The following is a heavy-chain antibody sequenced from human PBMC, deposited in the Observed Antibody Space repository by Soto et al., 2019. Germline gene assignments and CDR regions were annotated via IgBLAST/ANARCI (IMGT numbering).Heavy chain of an antibody. J-gene: IGHJ4*02. Sequence: ETLSLTCAVSGGSVSGSYYYWAWLRQSPGKGPEWIGSVFHTGFTSYNPSLESRVSVSVDTSKSQFSLKLSAVTASDAAVYYCATSQKGYNWNYFDHWGQGALVTVSS. CDR2: VFHTGFT. CDR3: ATSQKGYNWNYFDH. V-gene: IGHV4-39*01. D-gene: IGHD1-1*01. CDR1: GGSVSGSYYY.